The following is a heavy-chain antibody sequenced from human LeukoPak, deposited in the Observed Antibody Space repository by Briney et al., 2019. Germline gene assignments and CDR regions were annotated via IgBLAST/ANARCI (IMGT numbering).Heavy chain of an antibody. CDR1: GGSISSYY. J-gene: IGHJ6*03. D-gene: IGHD6-6*01. CDR3: ARESTIAARLYYYYRAV. V-gene: IGHV4-4*07. CDR2: IYTSGST. Sequence: SSETLSLTCTVSGGSISSYYWSWIRQPAGKGLEWIGRIYTSGSTNYNPSLKSRVTISVDKSKNQFSLKLSSVTAADTAVYYCARESTIAARLYYYYRAVWGKGPTVTVSS.